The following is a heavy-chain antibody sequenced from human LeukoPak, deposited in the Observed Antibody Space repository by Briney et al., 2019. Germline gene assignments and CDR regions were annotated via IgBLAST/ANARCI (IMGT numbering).Heavy chain of an antibody. D-gene: IGHD5-18*01. Sequence: GASVKVSCKASGYTFTGYYMHWVRQAPGQGLEWMGWINPNSGGTNYAQKFQGRVTMTRDTSISTAYMELSRLRSDDTAVYYCARDSRRGYSYGPVDYWGQGTLVTVSS. V-gene: IGHV1-2*02. CDR1: GYTFTGYY. CDR3: ARDSRRGYSYGPVDY. CDR2: INPNSGGT. J-gene: IGHJ4*02.